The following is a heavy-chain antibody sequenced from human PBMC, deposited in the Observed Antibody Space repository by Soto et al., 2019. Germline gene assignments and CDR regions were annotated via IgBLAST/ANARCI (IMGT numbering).Heavy chain of an antibody. Sequence: QVQLVESGGGVVQPGRSLRLSCAASGFTFSSYGMHWVHQAPGKGLEWVAVISYDGSNKYYADSVKGRFTISRDNSKNTLYLQMNNLRAEDTAVYYCAKDKVPVVVTAPFDYWGQGTLVTVSS. CDR2: ISYDGSNK. CDR1: GFTFSSYG. CDR3: AKDKVPVVVTAPFDY. V-gene: IGHV3-30*18. J-gene: IGHJ4*02. D-gene: IGHD2-21*02.